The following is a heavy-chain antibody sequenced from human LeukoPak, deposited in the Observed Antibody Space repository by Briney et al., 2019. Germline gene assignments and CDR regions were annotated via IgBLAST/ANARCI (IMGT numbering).Heavy chain of an antibody. CDR1: GFTFSSYW. V-gene: IGHV3-74*01. CDR2: INSDGSTT. Sequence: GGSLRLSCAVSGFTFSSYWTHWVRQAPGKGLVWVSRINSDGSTTSYADSVKGRFTISRDNAKNTLYLQMNSLRADDTAVYYCARAPYDDYPTYWGQGTLVTVSS. D-gene: IGHD4-17*01. J-gene: IGHJ4*02. CDR3: ARAPYDDYPTY.